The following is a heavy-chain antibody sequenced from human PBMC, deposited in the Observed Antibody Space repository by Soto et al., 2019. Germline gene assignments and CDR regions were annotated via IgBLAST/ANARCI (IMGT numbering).Heavy chain of an antibody. D-gene: IGHD4-4*01. J-gene: IGHJ5*02. Sequence: QVQLQESGPGLVKPSETLSLTCTVSGGSISGYYWSWIRRPPGKGLEWMGYIYYSGSTNYTPSPKSRVTIAVDPSKNQFSLKLSSVTVADTAVYYCGRGYSTYDIDPWGQGTLVTVSS. CDR1: GGSISGYY. V-gene: IGHV4-59*01. CDR2: IYYSGST. CDR3: GRGYSTYDIDP.